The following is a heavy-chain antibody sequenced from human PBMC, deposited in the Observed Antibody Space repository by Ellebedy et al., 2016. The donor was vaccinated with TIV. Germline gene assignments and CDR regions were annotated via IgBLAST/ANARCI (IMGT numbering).Heavy chain of an antibody. CDR2: IYWDDDK. V-gene: IGHV2-5*02. Sequence: SGPTLVXPTQPLTLTCTFSGFSLSTSGVGVGWIRQPPGKALEWLALIYWDDDKRYSPSLKSRLTITKDTSKNQVVLTMTNMDPVDTATYYCAHGMTTDFWNYPYYFDYWGQGTLVTVSS. CDR1: GFSLSTSGVG. J-gene: IGHJ4*02. D-gene: IGHD1-7*01. CDR3: AHGMTTDFWNYPYYFDY.